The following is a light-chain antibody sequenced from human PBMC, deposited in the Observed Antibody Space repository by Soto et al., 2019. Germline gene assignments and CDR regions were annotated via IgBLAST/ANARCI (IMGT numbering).Light chain of an antibody. CDR1: SSDVGSYNS. CDR3: SSFTSSSSYV. V-gene: IGLV2-14*03. J-gene: IGLJ1*01. CDR2: DVS. Sequence: QSVLAQPASVSGSPGQSITISCTGTSSDVGSYNSVSWYQQYPGKAPTLMIHDVSKRPSGVSNRFSGSKSGNTASLTISGLQAEDEADYYCSSFTSSSSYVSGSGTKVTVL.